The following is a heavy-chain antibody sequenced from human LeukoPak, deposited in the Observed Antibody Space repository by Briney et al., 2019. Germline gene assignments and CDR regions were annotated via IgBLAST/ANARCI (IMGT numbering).Heavy chain of an antibody. CDR3: ATLGLLRGAGFNVATHFDY. D-gene: IGHD1-26*01. V-gene: IGHV4-39*01. Sequence: SETLSLTCTVSGVSISNNYFYWAWIRQPPGKGLELIGYVHHTGSTFHNSSLKSRVTISADTSQNQFSLSLTSVTAADTAVYYCATLGLLRGAGFNVATHFDYWGQGTLVAVSS. CDR1: GVSISNNYFY. J-gene: IGHJ4*02. CDR2: VHHTGST.